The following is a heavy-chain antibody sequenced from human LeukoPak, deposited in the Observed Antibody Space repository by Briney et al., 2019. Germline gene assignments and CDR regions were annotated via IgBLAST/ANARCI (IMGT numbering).Heavy chain of an antibody. J-gene: IGHJ4*02. V-gene: IGHV3-23*01. CDR2: ISGSGGST. D-gene: IGHD6-13*01. CDR3: AKVRSSWYFFDY. CDR1: GFTFSSYW. Sequence: GGSLRLSCAASGFTFSSYWMHWVRQAPGKGLEWVSAISGSGGSTYYADSVKGRFTISRDNSRNTLYLQMNSLRAEDTAVYYCAKVRSSWYFFDYWGQGTLVTVSS.